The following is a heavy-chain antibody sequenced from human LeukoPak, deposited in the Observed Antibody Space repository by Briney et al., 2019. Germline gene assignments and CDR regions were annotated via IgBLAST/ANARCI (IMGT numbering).Heavy chain of an antibody. D-gene: IGHD2-2*01. CDR3: AKMGRTKLGYCSNTSCYCDY. V-gene: IGHV3-23*01. CDR2: ISDSGGSA. Sequence: PGGSLRLSCAASGFTFNTYAMSWVRQAPGKGLEWVSAISDSGGSAYYADSVKGRFTISRDNSKNTLYLQMNSLRAEDTAVYYCAKMGRTKLGYCSNTSCYCDYWGQGTLVTVSS. J-gene: IGHJ4*02. CDR1: GFTFNTYA.